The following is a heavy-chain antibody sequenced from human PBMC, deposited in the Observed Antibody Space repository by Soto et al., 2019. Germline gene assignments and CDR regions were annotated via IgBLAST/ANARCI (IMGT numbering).Heavy chain of an antibody. CDR3: ARETSTGYSSSRIFDY. J-gene: IGHJ4*02. V-gene: IGHV4-31*03. CDR1: GGSISSGGYY. Sequence: QVQLQESGPGLVKPSQTLSLTCTVSGGSISSGGYYWSWIRQHPGKGLEWIGYIYYSGSTYYNPSLKSRVTISVDTSKIQFSLKLSSVTAADTAVYYCARETSTGYSSSRIFDYWGQGTLVTVSS. D-gene: IGHD6-13*01. CDR2: IYYSGST.